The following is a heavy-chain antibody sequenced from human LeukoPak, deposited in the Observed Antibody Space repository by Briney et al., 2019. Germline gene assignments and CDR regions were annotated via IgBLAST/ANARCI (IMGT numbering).Heavy chain of an antibody. CDR1: GGSISSISSNNYH. Sequence: SETLSLTCIVSGGSISSISSNNYHWSWIRQPPGKGLEWIGYIYYSGSTYYNPSLKSRVTISVDTSKNQFSLKLSSVTAADTAVYYCAIGRKWFLGYWGRGTLVTVSS. V-gene: IGHV4-30-4*01. J-gene: IGHJ4*02. CDR2: IYYSGST. CDR3: AIGRKWFLGY. D-gene: IGHD3-22*01.